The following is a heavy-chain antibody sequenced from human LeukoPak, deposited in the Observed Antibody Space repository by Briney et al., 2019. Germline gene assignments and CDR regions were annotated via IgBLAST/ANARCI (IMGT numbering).Heavy chain of an antibody. V-gene: IGHV4-61*01. D-gene: IGHD3-10*01. CDR2: IHYSGST. Sequence: SETLSLTCTVSGGSVSSDISYWSWIRQPPGTGLEWIGYIHYSGSTNYNPSLKSRVTISVDTSKNQFSLKLSSVTAADTAVYYCARDSGNWFDPWGQGTLVTVSS. J-gene: IGHJ5*02. CDR3: ARDSGNWFDP. CDR1: GGSVSSDISY.